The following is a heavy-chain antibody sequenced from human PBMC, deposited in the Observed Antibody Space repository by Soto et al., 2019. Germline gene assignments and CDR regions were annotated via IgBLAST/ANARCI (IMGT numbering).Heavy chain of an antibody. CDR2: IIPIFGTA. J-gene: IGHJ6*02. V-gene: IGHV1-69*01. Sequence: QVQLVQSGAEVKKPGSSVKVSCKASGGTFSSYAISWVRQAPGQGLEWMGGIIPIFGTANYAQKFQGRVTITADETRVTAYMELSSLRSEDTAVYYCARVAVAGTVWLYYYYGMDFWGQVTTVTVSS. CDR3: ARVAVAGTVWLYYYYGMDF. D-gene: IGHD6-19*01. CDR1: GGTFSSYA.